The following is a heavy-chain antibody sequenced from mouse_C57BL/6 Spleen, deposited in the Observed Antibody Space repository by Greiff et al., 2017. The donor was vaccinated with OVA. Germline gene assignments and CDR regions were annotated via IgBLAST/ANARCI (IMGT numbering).Heavy chain of an antibody. J-gene: IGHJ2*01. CDR2: IHPNSGST. CDR1: GYTFTSYW. V-gene: IGHV1-64*01. Sequence: QVQLKQPGAELVKPGASVKLSCKASGYTFTSYWMHWVKQRPGQGLEWIGMIHPNSGSTNYNEKFKSKATLTVDKSSSTAYMQLSSLTSEDSAVYYCARGGLLFYPYYFDYWGQGTTLTVSS. CDR3: ARGGLLFYPYYFDY. D-gene: IGHD2-1*01.